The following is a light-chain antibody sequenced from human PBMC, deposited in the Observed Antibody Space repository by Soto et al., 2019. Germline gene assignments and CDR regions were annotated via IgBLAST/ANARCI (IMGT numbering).Light chain of an antibody. V-gene: IGKV3D-20*02. Sequence: EIVLTQSPDTLSLSPGETATLSCRASQTVIHNYLAWHQQKPGQAPRLLIFDASNRATGIPARFSGSGSGPDFTLTISSLEPEDFAVYYCQQRSNWPGITFGQGTRLEIK. J-gene: IGKJ5*01. CDR2: DAS. CDR3: QQRSNWPGIT. CDR1: QTVIHNY.